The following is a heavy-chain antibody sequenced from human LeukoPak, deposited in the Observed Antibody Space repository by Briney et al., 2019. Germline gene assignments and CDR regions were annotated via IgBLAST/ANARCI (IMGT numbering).Heavy chain of an antibody. J-gene: IGHJ2*01. D-gene: IGHD2-21*01. V-gene: IGHV3-9*01. CDR1: GFTFDDYA. Sequence: GGSLRLSCAASGFTFDDYAMHWVRQAPGKGLEWVSGISWNSGSIGYADSVKGRFTISRDNAKNSLYLQMNSLRAEDTALYYCAKDIGGDYWYFDLWGRGTLVTVSS. CDR2: ISWNSGSI. CDR3: AKDIGGDYWYFDL.